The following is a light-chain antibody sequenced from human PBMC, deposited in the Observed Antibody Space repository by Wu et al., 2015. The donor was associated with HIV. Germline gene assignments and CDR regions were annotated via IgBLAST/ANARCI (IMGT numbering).Light chain of an antibody. CDR3: QQYGGSPIT. Sequence: EIVFEAVSRHPSSLSVGDRVALSCRASQSITNNYLAWYQQRPGQAPRLLIYETSNRATGIPDRFVGSGSGTEFTLTINRLEPEDFAIFYCQQYGGSPITFGQRDTTRR. V-gene: IGKV3-20*01. CDR1: QSITNNY. J-gene: IGKJ5*01. CDR2: ETS.